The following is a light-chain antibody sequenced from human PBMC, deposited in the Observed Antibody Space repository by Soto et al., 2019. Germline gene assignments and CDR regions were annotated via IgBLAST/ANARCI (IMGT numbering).Light chain of an antibody. CDR2: EVS. J-gene: IGLJ3*02. Sequence: QSALTQPASVSGSPGQSITVSCTGTSSDVGGYNYVFWYQQHPGKAPKLMIFEVSNRPSGVSNRFSGSKSGDTASLTISGLQAEDEADYYCSSYTTSRSGVFGGGTKLTVL. V-gene: IGLV2-14*01. CDR3: SSYTTSRSGV. CDR1: SSDVGGYNY.